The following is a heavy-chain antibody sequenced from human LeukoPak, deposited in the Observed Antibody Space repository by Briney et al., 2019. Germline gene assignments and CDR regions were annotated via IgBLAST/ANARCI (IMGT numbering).Heavy chain of an antibody. CDR3: ARDPYLDYYDSSGYYWGGY. CDR2: ISSSSSYI. J-gene: IGHJ4*02. CDR1: GFTFSSYS. V-gene: IGHV3-21*01. Sequence: GGSLRLSCAASGFTFSSYSMNWVRQAPGKGLEWVSSISSSSSYIYYADPVKGRFTISRDNAKNSLYLQMNSLRAEDTAVYYCARDPYLDYYDSSGYYWGGYWGQGTLVTVSS. D-gene: IGHD3-22*01.